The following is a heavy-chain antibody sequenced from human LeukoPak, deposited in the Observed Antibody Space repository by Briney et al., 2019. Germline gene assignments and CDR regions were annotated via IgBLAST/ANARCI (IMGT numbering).Heavy chain of an antibody. J-gene: IGHJ3*02. D-gene: IGHD6-19*01. CDR2: INHSGST. CDR1: GGSFSGYY. V-gene: IGHV4-34*01. Sequence: SETLSLTCAVHGGSFSGYYWSWIRQPPGKGLEWIGEINHSGSTNYNPSLKSRVTISVDTSKNQFSLKLSSVTAADTAVYYCARYIAVAGRVDIWGQGTMVTVSS. CDR3: ARYIAVAGRVDI.